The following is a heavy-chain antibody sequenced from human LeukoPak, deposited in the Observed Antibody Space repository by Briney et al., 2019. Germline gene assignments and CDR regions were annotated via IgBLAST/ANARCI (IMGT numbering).Heavy chain of an antibody. V-gene: IGHV4-4*07. D-gene: IGHD3-22*01. CDR2: IYTSGST. Sequence: PSETLSLTCTVSGGSISSYYWSWIRQPAGKGLEWIGRIYTSGSTNYNPSLKSRVTMSVDTSKNQFSLKLSSVTAADTAVYYCARVGYYYDSSGYPDYWGQGTLVTVSS. J-gene: IGHJ4*02. CDR1: GGSISSYY. CDR3: ARVGYYYDSSGYPDY.